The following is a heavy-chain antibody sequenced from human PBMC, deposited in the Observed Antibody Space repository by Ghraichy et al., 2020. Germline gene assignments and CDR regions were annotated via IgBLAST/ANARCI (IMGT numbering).Heavy chain of an antibody. CDR3: ASRTYYYGSGSYTDAFDI. Sequence: SETLSLTCTVSGGSISSSSYYWGWIRQPPGKGLEWIGSIYYSGSTYYNPSLKSRVTISVDTSKNQFSLKLSSVTAADTAVYYCASRTYYYGSGSYTDAFDIWGQGTMVTVSS. J-gene: IGHJ3*02. CDR1: GGSISSSSYY. CDR2: IYYSGST. D-gene: IGHD3-10*01. V-gene: IGHV4-39*01.